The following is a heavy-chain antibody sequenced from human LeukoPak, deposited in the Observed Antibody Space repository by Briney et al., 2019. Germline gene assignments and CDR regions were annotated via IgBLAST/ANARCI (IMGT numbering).Heavy chain of an antibody. V-gene: IGHV4-34*01. D-gene: IGHD3-10*01. CDR3: ARGRWYYYGSGSYYNYYYGMDV. CDR1: GGSFSGYY. CDR2: INHSGST. J-gene: IGHJ6*02. Sequence: SETLSLTCAVYGGSFSGYYWSWIRQPPGKGLEWIGEINHSGSTNYNPSLKSRVTISVDTSKNQFSLKLSSVTAADTAVYYCARGRWYYYGSGSYYNYYYGMDVWGQGTTVTVPS.